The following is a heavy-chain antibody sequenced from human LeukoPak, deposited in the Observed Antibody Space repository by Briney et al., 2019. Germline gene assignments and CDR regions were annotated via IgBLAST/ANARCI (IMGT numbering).Heavy chain of an antibody. J-gene: IGHJ3*02. CDR3: ARESTVAGAFDI. Sequence: ASVKVSCKVSGYTLTELSTHWVRQAPGKGLEWLGWINPNSGGTNYAQKFQGWVTMTRDTSISTAYMELSRLRSDDTAVYYCARESTVAGAFDIWGQGTMVTVSS. CDR2: INPNSGGT. CDR1: GYTLTELS. D-gene: IGHD6-19*01. V-gene: IGHV1-2*04.